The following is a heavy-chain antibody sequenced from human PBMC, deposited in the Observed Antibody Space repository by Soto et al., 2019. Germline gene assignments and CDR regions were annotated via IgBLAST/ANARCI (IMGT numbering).Heavy chain of an antibody. CDR3: ARLDDYGAHFDY. J-gene: IGHJ4*02. CDR2: IYYSGST. Sequence: SETLSLTCTVSGGSISSYYWSWIRQPPGKGLEWIGYIYYSGSTNYNPSLKSRVTISVDTSKNQFSLKLSSVTAADTAVYYCARLDDYGAHFDYWGQETLVTVPS. D-gene: IGHD4-17*01. CDR1: GGSISSYY. V-gene: IGHV4-59*08.